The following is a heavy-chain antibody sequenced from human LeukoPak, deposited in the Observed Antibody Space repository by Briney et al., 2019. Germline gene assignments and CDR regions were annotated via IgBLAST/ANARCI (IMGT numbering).Heavy chain of an antibody. J-gene: IGHJ4*02. CDR1: GYSFTGYF. CDR2: ISGYNGNT. D-gene: IGHD3-22*01. CDR3: ARGGSSGPYDFDH. Sequence: ASVKVSCKASGYSFTGYFMHWVRQAPGQGLEWMGWISGYNGNTNYAQKVQGRVTMTTDTSTSTAFMELRSLRSDDTAMYYCARGGSSGPYDFDHWGQGTLVTVSS. V-gene: IGHV1-18*01.